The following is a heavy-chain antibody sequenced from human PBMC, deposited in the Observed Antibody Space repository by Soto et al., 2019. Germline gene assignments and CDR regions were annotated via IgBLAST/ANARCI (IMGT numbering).Heavy chain of an antibody. J-gene: IGHJ6*02. Sequence: GGSLRLSCAASGFTFSSYSMNWVRQAPGKGLEWVSSISSSSSYIYYADSVKGRFTISRDNAKNSLYLQMNSLRAEDTAVYYCARDGYYDFWSGSSHYYYYGMDVWGQGTTVTVSS. CDR2: ISSSSSYI. D-gene: IGHD3-3*01. CDR3: ARDGYYDFWSGSSHYYYYGMDV. V-gene: IGHV3-21*01. CDR1: GFTFSSYS.